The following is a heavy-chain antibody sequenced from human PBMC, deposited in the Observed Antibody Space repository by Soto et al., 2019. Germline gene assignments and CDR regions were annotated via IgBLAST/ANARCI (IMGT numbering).Heavy chain of an antibody. J-gene: IGHJ4*01. CDR3: ASQSSTTNFAF. V-gene: IGHV4-34*01. Sequence: SETLSLTCSIYSGSFSGYYWSWIRQPPGKGLEWIGEISQSGNTNYSPSLKSRVSISIDTSKKQFSLNLASVSAADTAVYFCASQSSTTNFAFWGHGTLVIVSA. CDR2: ISQSGNT. CDR1: SGSFSGYY. D-gene: IGHD1-26*01.